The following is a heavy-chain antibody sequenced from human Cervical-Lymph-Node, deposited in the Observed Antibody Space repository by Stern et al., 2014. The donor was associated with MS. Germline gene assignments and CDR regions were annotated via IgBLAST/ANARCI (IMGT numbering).Heavy chain of an antibody. CDR1: GGSIRSAEYY. V-gene: IGHV4-30-4*01. D-gene: IGHD5-24*01. CDR2: IHNSGTT. J-gene: IGHJ4*02. CDR3: SRDADGYSLVFGY. Sequence: QVQLVQSGPGLVKPSQTLSLTCAVTGGSIRSAEYYWSWIRQSPGKGLEWIGYIHNSGTTYYNPSLKSRVTKSVDTSKNQFSLKLRSVTAADTAVYYCSRDADGYSLVFGYWGRGTLVTVSS.